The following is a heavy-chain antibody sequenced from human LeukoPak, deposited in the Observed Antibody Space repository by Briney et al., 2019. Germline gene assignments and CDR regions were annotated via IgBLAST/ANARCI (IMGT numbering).Heavy chain of an antibody. CDR1: GFTFDDYA. V-gene: IGHV3-21*01. J-gene: IGHJ4*02. CDR3: ARDPPPSGYGFDY. D-gene: IGHD5-12*01. CDR2: ISSSSSYI. Sequence: GGSLRLSCAASGFTFDDYAMHWVRQAPGKGLEWVSSISSSSSYIYYADSVKGRFTISRDNAKNSLYLQMNSLRAEDTAVCYCARDPPPSGYGFDYWGQGTLVTVSS.